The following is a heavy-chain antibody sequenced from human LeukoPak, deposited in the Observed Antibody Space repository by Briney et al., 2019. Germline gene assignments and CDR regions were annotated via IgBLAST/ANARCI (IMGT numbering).Heavy chain of an antibody. D-gene: IGHD3-9*01. CDR3: AKGTRAYDTLYYFDY. CDR1: GFTLSSYA. Sequence: GGSLRLSCAASGFTLSSYAMTWVRQAPGKGLEWVSAISGSGGSTYYADSAKGRFTISRDNSKNTLYLQMNSLRAEDTAVYYCAKGTRAYDTLYYFDYWGQGTLVTVSS. J-gene: IGHJ4*02. CDR2: ISGSGGST. V-gene: IGHV3-23*01.